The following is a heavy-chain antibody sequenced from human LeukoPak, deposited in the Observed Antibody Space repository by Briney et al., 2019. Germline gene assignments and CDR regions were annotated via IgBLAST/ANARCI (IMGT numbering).Heavy chain of an antibody. Sequence: SETLSLTCSVSGYSFSSDSFWGWIRQPPGKGLEWVGTIHEGGRTFYNSSLKSRVTISIDTSKNQFSLKLSSVTAADTAVYYCAREVPGGHGMAVWAQGTRVTVS. V-gene: IGHV4-38-2*02. CDR3: AREVPGGHGMAV. D-gene: IGHD3-10*01. CDR2: IHEGGRT. CDR1: GYSFSSDSF. J-gene: IGHJ6*02.